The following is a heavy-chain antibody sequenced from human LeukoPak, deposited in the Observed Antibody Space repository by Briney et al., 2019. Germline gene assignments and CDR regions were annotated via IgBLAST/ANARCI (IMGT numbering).Heavy chain of an antibody. CDR3: ASSGWNRYYFDS. D-gene: IGHD6-19*01. Sequence: GGSLRLSCAASGFTFSSYSMNWVRQAPGKGLEWVSSISSSSSYIYYADSVKGRFTISRDNAKNSLYLQMNSLRAEDTAVYFCASSGWNRYYFDSWGQGTLVTVSS. J-gene: IGHJ4*02. V-gene: IGHV3-21*01. CDR2: ISSSSSYI. CDR1: GFTFSSYS.